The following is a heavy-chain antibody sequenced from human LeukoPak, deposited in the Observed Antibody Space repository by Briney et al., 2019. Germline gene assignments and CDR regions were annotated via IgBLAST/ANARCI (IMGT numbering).Heavy chain of an antibody. Sequence: PSETLSLTCTVSGGSISSYYWSWIRQPPGKGLEWIGYIYYSGSTNYNPSLKSRVTISVDTSKNQFSLKLSSVTAADTAVYYCARVVAGGWFDPWGQGTLATVSS. J-gene: IGHJ5*02. CDR2: IYYSGST. CDR3: ARVVAGGWFDP. V-gene: IGHV4-59*01. CDR1: GGSISSYY. D-gene: IGHD3-16*01.